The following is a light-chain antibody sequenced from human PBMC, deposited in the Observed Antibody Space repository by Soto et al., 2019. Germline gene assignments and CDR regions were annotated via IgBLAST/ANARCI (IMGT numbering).Light chain of an antibody. V-gene: IGKV1-39*01. CDR1: QSISSY. CDR3: QQRYSTPYT. CDR2: ASS. J-gene: IGKJ2*01. Sequence: DIQMTQSPSSLSVSVGDRVTITCRASQSISSYLNWYQQKPGRAPKLLIYASSNLQSGVPSSFSGSGSGTDFTLTISSLQPEDFATYYCQQRYSTPYTVGQGTKLEIK.